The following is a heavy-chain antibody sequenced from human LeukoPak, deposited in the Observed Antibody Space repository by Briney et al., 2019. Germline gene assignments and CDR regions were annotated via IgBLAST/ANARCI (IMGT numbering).Heavy chain of an antibody. D-gene: IGHD3-10*01. J-gene: IGHJ4*01. Sequence: GGSLRLSCVTSGFRFTKAWMSWVRQVPGKGLEWVGRIKSKTDGGTTDYAAPVKGRFTISRDDSKNTLYLQMNSLKTEDTAVYYCTTQRSRITMVRGVIRSDHWGQGTLVTVSS. CDR3: TTQRSRITMVRGVIRSDH. CDR2: IKSKTDGGTT. V-gene: IGHV3-15*01. CDR1: GFRFTKAW.